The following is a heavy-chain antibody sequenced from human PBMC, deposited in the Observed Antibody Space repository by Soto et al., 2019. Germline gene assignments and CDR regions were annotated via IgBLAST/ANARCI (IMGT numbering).Heavy chain of an antibody. CDR3: AKDQSFGDYYDSSGYYFPRY. J-gene: IGHJ4*02. D-gene: IGHD3-22*01. V-gene: IGHV3-23*01. CDR2: ISGSGGST. Sequence: GGSLRLSCAASGFTFSSYAMSWVRQAPGKGLEWVSAISGSGGSTYYADSVKGRFTISRDNSKNTLYLQMNSLRAEDTAVYYCAKDQSFGDYYDSSGYYFPRYWGQGTLVTVSS. CDR1: GFTFSSYA.